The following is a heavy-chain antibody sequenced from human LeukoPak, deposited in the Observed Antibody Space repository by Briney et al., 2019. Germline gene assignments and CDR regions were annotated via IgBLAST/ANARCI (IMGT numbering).Heavy chain of an antibody. CDR3: ARAVDSAAGTLFDY. CDR1: GYSISSGYY. J-gene: IGHJ4*02. CDR2: IYHSGST. Sequence: PSETLSLTCTVSGYSISSGYYWGWIRQPPGKGLEWIGSIYHSGSTYYNPSLKSRVTISVDTSKNQFSLKLSSVTAADTAVYYCARAVDSAAGTLFDYWGQGTLVTVSS. D-gene: IGHD6-13*01. V-gene: IGHV4-38-2*02.